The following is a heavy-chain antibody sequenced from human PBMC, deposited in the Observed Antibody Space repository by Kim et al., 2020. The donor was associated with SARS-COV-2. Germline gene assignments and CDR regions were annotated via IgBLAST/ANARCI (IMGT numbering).Heavy chain of an antibody. CDR1: GFSVSGNY. D-gene: IGHD2-15*01. V-gene: IGHV3-53*01. CDR3: VSATSDMAD. Sequence: GGSLRLSCAASGFSVSGNYMSWVRQAPGKGLEWVSIIYMRGDIYYADSVKGRMTISRDNSENSLYPQISSLRAEDTAVSYCVSATSDMADWG. CDR2: IYMRGDI. J-gene: IGHJ1*01.